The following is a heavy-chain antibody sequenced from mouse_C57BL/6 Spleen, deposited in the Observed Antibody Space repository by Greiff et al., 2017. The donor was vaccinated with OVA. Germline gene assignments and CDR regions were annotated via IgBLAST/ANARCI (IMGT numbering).Heavy chain of an antibody. D-gene: IGHD1-1*01. CDR2: IDPSGSET. Sequence: QVQLQQPGAELVRPGSSVKLSCKASGYTFTSYWMHWVKQRPIQGLEWIGNIDPSGSETHYNQKFKDKATLTVDKSSSTAYMQLSSLTSEDSAVYYCAREDLLRYFDYWGQGTTLTVSS. CDR1: GYTFTSYW. V-gene: IGHV1-52*01. J-gene: IGHJ2*01. CDR3: AREDLLRYFDY.